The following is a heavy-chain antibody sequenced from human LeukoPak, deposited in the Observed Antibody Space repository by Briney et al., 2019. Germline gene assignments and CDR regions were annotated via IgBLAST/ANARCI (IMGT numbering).Heavy chain of an antibody. Sequence: PGGSLRLSCAASGFTFSSYAMSWVRQAPGKGLEWVSGVSGSGGSTYYADSVKGRFTISRDNSKNTLYLQMNSLRAEDTAVYYCAKCGCSSTSCYDYYMDVWGKGTTVTVSS. CDR2: VSGSGGST. CDR3: AKCGCSSTSCYDYYMDV. D-gene: IGHD2-2*01. CDR1: GFTFSSYA. J-gene: IGHJ6*03. V-gene: IGHV3-23*01.